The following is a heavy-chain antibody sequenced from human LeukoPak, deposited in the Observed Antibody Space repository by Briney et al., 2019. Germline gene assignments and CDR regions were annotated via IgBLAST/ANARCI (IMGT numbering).Heavy chain of an antibody. CDR1: GYTFTSYA. CDR2: INTNTGNP. CDR3: ARALTIVVVPSVHWFDP. D-gene: IGHD2-21*01. V-gene: IGHV7-4-1*02. J-gene: IGHJ5*02. Sequence: APVKVSCKASGYTFTSYAMNWVRQAPGQGLEWMGWINTNTGNPTYAQGFTGRFVFSLDTSVSTAYLQISSLKAEDTAVYYCARALTIVVVPSVHWFDPWGQGTLVTVSS.